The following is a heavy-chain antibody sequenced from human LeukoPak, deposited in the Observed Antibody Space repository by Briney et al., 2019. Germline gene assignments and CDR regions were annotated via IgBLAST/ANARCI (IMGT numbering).Heavy chain of an antibody. CDR3: ARARRDGYCSSTSCQTSGFAY. D-gene: IGHD2-2*01. J-gene: IGHJ4*02. CDR1: GGSISSGGYY. Sequence: SETLSLTCTVSGGSISSGGYYWSWIRQHPGKGLEWIGYIYYSGSTYYNPSLKSRVTTSVDTSKNQFSLKLSSVTAADTAVYYCARARRDGYCSSTSCQTSGFAYWGQGTLVTVSS. V-gene: IGHV4-31*03. CDR2: IYYSGST.